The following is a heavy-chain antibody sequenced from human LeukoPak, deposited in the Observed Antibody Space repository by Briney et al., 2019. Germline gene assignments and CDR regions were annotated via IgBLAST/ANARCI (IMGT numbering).Heavy chain of an antibody. CDR3: ARSQTRYSSSWTRDGQRHARNWFDP. Sequence: ASVKVSCKASGYTFTGYYMHWVRQAPGQGLEWMGWINPNSGGTNYAQKFQGRVTMTRDTSISTAYMELSRLRSDDTAVYYCARSQTRYSSSWTRDGQRHARNWFDPWGQGTLVTVSS. D-gene: IGHD6-13*01. CDR2: INPNSGGT. J-gene: IGHJ5*02. CDR1: GYTFTGYY. V-gene: IGHV1-2*02.